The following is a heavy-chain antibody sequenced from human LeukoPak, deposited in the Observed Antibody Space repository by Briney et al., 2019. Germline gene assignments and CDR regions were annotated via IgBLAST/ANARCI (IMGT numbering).Heavy chain of an antibody. Sequence: PGGSLRLSCAASGFTFSSSAMSWVRQAPGKGLEWVSAISNNGGYTYYADSVQGRFTISRDNSKSTLCLQMNSLRAEDTAVYYCAKDHVYSSGWTTDLDYWGQGTLVTVSS. CDR3: AKDHVYSSGWTTDLDY. CDR2: ISNNGGYT. J-gene: IGHJ4*02. D-gene: IGHD6-19*01. V-gene: IGHV3-23*01. CDR1: GFTFSSSA.